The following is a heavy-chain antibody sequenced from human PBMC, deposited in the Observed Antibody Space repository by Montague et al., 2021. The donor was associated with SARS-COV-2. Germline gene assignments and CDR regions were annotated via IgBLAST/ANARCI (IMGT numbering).Heavy chain of an antibody. CDR2: IYYSGST. CDR3: AREGGWLSRGSYYFDY. Sequence: SETLSLTCTVSGGSISSSSYYWGWIRQPPGKGLEWIGSIYYSGSTYYNPSLKSRVTISVDTSKNQFSLKLSSVTAADTAVYYCAREGGWLSRGSYYFDYWGQGTLVTVS. CDR1: GGSISSSSYY. D-gene: IGHD3-22*01. J-gene: IGHJ4*02. V-gene: IGHV4-39*07.